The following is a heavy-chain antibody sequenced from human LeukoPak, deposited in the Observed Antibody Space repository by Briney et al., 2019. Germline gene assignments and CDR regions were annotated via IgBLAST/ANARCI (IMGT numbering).Heavy chain of an antibody. D-gene: IGHD5-18*01. Sequence: GGSLXLSCAASGFTFSSYAMSWVRQAPGKGXEWVSAISGSGGSTYYADSVKGRFTISRDNSKNTLYLQMNSLRAEDTAVYYCAKDLRYSSSYWGQGTLVTVSS. J-gene: IGHJ4*02. V-gene: IGHV3-23*01. CDR3: AKDLRYSSSY. CDR2: ISGSGGST. CDR1: GFTFSSYA.